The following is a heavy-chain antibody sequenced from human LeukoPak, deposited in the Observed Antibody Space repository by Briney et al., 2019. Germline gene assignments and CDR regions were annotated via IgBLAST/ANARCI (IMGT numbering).Heavy chain of an antibody. V-gene: IGHV4-59*01. CDR3: ARAARYCTNGVCYQRAEYFQH. J-gene: IGHJ1*01. CDR2: IYYSWST. Sequence: PSETLSLTCTVSGGSLSSYYWSWIRQPPGKGLEWIGYIYYSWSTNYNPSLKSRVTISVDTSKNQFSLKLSSVTAADTAVYYCARAARYCTNGVCYQRAEYFQHWGQGTLVTVSS. D-gene: IGHD2-8*01. CDR1: GGSLSSYY.